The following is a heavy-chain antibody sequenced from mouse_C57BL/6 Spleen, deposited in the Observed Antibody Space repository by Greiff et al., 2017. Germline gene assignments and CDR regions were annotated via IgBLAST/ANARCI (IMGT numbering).Heavy chain of an antibody. D-gene: IGHD1-1*01. V-gene: IGHV1-18*01. Sequence: VQLQQSGPELVKPGASVKIPCKASGYTFTDYNMDWVKQSHGKSLEWIGDINPNNGGTIYNQKFKGKATLTVDKSSSTAYMELRSLTSEDTAVYYCARRTVVATRYFDVWGTGTTVTVSS. CDR2: INPNNGGT. CDR3: ARRTVVATRYFDV. CDR1: GYTFTDYN. J-gene: IGHJ1*03.